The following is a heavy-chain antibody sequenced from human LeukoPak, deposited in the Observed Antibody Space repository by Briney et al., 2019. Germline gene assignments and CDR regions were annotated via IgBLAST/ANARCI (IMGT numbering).Heavy chain of an antibody. CDR2: INHSGST. V-gene: IGHV4-34*01. Sequence: SETLSLTCAVYGGSFSGYYWSWIRQPPGKGLEWIGEINHSGSTNYNPSLKSRVTISVDTSKNQFSLKLSSVTAADTAVYYCARAGYDYVWGSYRSVDFYYYMDVWGKGTTVTISS. D-gene: IGHD3-16*02. CDR1: GGSFSGYY. CDR3: ARAGYDYVWGSYRSVDFYYYMDV. J-gene: IGHJ6*03.